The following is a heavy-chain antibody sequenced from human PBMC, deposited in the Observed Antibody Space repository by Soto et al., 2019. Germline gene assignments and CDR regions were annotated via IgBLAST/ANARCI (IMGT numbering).Heavy chain of an antibody. D-gene: IGHD3-22*01. CDR2: FDPEDGET. Sequence: ASVKVSCKVSGYTLTELSMHWVRQAPGKGLEWMGGFDPEDGETIYAQKFQGRVTMTEDTSTDTAYMELSSLRSEDTAVYYCATVALGYYDGSGYPLDYWGQGTLVTVSS. CDR1: GYTLTELS. CDR3: ATVALGYYDGSGYPLDY. J-gene: IGHJ4*02. V-gene: IGHV1-24*01.